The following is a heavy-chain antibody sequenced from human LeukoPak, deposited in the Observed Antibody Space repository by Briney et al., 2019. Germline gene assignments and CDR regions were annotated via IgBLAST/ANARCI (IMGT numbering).Heavy chain of an antibody. CDR1: GFTFSSYW. D-gene: IGHD4-17*01. J-gene: IGHJ4*02. Sequence: GGSLRLSCAASGFTFSSYWMSWVRQAPGKGLERVANIKQDGSEKYYVDSVKGRFTISRDNAKNSLHLQMNSLRAEDTAVYYCARLTVTTIFRSVIRLFDYWGQGTLVTVSS. V-gene: IGHV3-7*01. CDR2: IKQDGSEK. CDR3: ARLTVTTIFRSVIRLFDY.